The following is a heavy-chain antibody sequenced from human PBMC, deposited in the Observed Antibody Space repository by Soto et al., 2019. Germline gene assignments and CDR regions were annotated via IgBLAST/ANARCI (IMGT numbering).Heavy chain of an antibody. CDR1: GFTFSNAW. CDR3: TTGTMAPGRSANDY. J-gene: IGHJ4*02. D-gene: IGHD3-10*01. V-gene: IGHV3-15*01. CDR2: IKSKTDGGTT. Sequence: GGSLRLSCAASGFTFSNAWMSWVRQAPGKGLEWVGRIKSKTDGGTTDYAAPVKGRFTISRDDAKNTLYLQMNSVKTEDTAVYYCTTGTMAPGRSANDYWGQGTLVTVSS.